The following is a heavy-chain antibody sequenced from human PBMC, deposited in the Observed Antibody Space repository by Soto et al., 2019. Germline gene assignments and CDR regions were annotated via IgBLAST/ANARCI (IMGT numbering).Heavy chain of an antibody. D-gene: IGHD5-18*01. CDR1: GFTFSSYG. Sequence: PGGSLRLSCAASGFTFSSYGMHWVRQAPGKGLEWVAVISYDGSNKYYADSVKGRFTISRDNSKNTLYLQMNSLRAEDTAVYYCAKDGRGYSYGIFDYWGQGTLVTVSS. J-gene: IGHJ4*02. CDR3: AKDGRGYSYGIFDY. CDR2: ISYDGSNK. V-gene: IGHV3-30*18.